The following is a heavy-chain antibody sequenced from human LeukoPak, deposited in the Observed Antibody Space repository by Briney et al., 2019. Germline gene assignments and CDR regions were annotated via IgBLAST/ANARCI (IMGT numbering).Heavy chain of an antibody. V-gene: IGHV1-2*02. Sequence: ASVKVSCKASGYTFTSYYMHWVRQAPGQGLEWMGWINPNSGGTNYAQKFQGRVTMTRDTSISTAYMELSRLRSDDTAVYYCARVPKTRGKTGEDCWGQGTLVTVSS. D-gene: IGHD7-27*01. J-gene: IGHJ4*02. CDR3: ARVPKTRGKTGEDC. CDR1: GYTFTSYY. CDR2: INPNSGGT.